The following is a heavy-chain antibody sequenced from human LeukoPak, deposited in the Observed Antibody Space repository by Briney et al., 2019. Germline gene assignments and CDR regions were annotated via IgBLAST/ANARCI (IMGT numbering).Heavy chain of an antibody. CDR3: TTSISGYYLSYYYYMDV. D-gene: IGHD3-22*01. Sequence: PGGSLRLSCAASGFTFSNAWMSWVRQAPGKGLEWVGRIKSKTDGGTTDYAAPVKGRFTISRDDSKNTLYLQMNSLKTEDTAVYYCTTSISGYYLSYYYYMDVWGKGTTVTVSS. V-gene: IGHV3-15*01. CDR2: IKSKTDGGTT. CDR1: GFTFSNAW. J-gene: IGHJ6*03.